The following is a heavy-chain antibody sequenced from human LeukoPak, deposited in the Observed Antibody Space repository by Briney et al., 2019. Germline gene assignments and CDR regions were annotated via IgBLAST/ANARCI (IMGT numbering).Heavy chain of an antibody. J-gene: IGHJ4*02. CDR3: ALSYCSSTSCPSPKDY. Sequence: ASVKVSCKASGYTFTGYYMHWVQQAPGQGLEWMGWINPNSGGTNYAQKFQGRVTMTRDTSISTAYMELSSLRSEDTAVYYCALSYCSSTSCPSPKDYWGQGTLVTVSS. V-gene: IGHV1-2*02. CDR1: GYTFTGYY. CDR2: INPNSGGT. D-gene: IGHD2-2*01.